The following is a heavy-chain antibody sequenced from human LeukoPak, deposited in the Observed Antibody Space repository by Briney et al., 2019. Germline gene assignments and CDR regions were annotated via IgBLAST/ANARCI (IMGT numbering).Heavy chain of an antibody. CDR2: IIPILGIA. Sequence: ASVKVSCKASGGTFSSYAISWVRQAPGQGLGWMGRIIPILGIANYAQKFQGRVTITADKSTSTAYMELSSLRSEDTAVYYCARDKVLLWFGESIYYFDYWGQGTLVTVSS. CDR1: GGTFSSYA. D-gene: IGHD3-10*01. J-gene: IGHJ4*02. V-gene: IGHV1-69*04. CDR3: ARDKVLLWFGESIYYFDY.